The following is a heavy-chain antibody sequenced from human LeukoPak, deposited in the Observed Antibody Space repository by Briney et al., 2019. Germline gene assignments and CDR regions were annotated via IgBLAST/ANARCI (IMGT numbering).Heavy chain of an antibody. V-gene: IGHV3-66*01. CDR2: IYSGGNT. D-gene: IGHD2-8*01. CDR1: GFTVSSNY. J-gene: IGHJ4*02. CDR3: ARGSVWYFFDY. Sequence: GGSLRLSCAASGFTVSSNYMSWVRQAPGKGLEWVSVIYSGGNTYYADSVEGRFTMSRDNSKNTLYLQMNSLRAKDTALYYCARGSVWYFFDYWGQGTLVTVSS.